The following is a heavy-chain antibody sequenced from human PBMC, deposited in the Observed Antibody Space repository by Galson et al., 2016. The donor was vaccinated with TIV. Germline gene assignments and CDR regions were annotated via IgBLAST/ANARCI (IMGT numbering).Heavy chain of an antibody. CDR3: ARNLEQGVVVLPSAIINWFDP. CDR1: GYTFSNFG. J-gene: IGHJ5*02. D-gene: IGHD2-2*01. Sequence: SVKVSCKASGYTFSNFGISWVRQAPGQGPEWMGWISAYTGNTYYIEKFQGRVTMTTDTSASTAHMELRNLRSDDTAGYYCARNLEQGVVVLPSAIINWFDPWGQGTLVTVSS. V-gene: IGHV1-18*01. CDR2: ISAYTGNT.